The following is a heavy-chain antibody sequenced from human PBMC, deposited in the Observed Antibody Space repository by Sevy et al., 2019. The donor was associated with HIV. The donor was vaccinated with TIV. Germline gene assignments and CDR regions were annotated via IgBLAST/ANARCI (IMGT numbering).Heavy chain of an antibody. CDR2: ISYDGSNK. CDR3: ARDERAAAGTGYFAY. Sequence: GGSLRLSCAASGFTFSSYAMHWVRQAPGKGLEWVAVISYDGSNKYYADSVKGRFTISRDNSKNTLYLQMNSLRAEDTAVYYSARDERAAAGTGYFAYWGQGTLVTASS. CDR1: GFTFSSYA. D-gene: IGHD6-13*01. V-gene: IGHV3-30-3*01. J-gene: IGHJ4*02.